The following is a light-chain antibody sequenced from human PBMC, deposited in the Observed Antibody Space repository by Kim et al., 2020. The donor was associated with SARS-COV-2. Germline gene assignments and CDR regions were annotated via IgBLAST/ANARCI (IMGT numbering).Light chain of an antibody. Sequence: NFMLTQPHSVSESPGKTVTISCTRSSGSIADSYVQWYQQRPGSAPTTIIYEDDQRPFGVPDRFSGSIDLSSNSASLTISGLKTEDEADYYCQSFDRPTRGAVFGGGTQLTVL. CDR3: QSFDRPTRGAV. J-gene: IGLJ7*01. CDR1: SGSIADSY. V-gene: IGLV6-57*03. CDR2: EDD.